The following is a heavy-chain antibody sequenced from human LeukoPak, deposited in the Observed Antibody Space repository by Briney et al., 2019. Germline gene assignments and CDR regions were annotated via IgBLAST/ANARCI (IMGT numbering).Heavy chain of an antibody. Sequence: SETLSLTCTVSGGSISSYYWSWIRQPAGKGLEWIGRIYTSGSTNYNPSLKSRVTMSVDTSKNQFSLKLSSVTAADTAVYYCARLVTYGSGSYYREYYYYMDVWGKGTTATISS. CDR3: ARLVTYGSGSYYREYYYYMDV. CDR2: IYTSGST. CDR1: GGSISSYY. J-gene: IGHJ6*03. V-gene: IGHV4-4*07. D-gene: IGHD3-10*01.